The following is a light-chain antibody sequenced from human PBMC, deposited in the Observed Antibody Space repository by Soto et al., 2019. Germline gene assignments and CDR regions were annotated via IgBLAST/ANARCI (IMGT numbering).Light chain of an antibody. V-gene: IGLV2-23*01. CDR2: EGT. CDR1: SSDVGSYNL. J-gene: IGLJ2*01. CDR3: CSYAGSSSYVV. Sequence: QSALTQPASVSGSPGQSITLSCTGTSSDVGSYNLVSWYQLHPGKAPKLMIYEGTKRPSGVSNRFSGSKSGSTASLTISGXXAEDEADYYCCSYAGSSSYVVFGGGTKLTVL.